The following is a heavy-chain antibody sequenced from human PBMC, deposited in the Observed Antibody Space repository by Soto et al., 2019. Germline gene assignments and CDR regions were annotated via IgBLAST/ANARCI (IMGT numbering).Heavy chain of an antibody. CDR1: GYTFRNYG. D-gene: IGHD1-26*01. V-gene: IGHV1-18*01. J-gene: IGHJ4*02. CDR3: ARDSQWAPLLY. CDR2: VSAYNRNS. Sequence: QVQLVQSGSEVKKPGASVRVTCKASGYTFRNYGISWVREAPGQGLEWMGWVSAYNRNSNYAQKFDDRVIMTAATATSTAYLELRGLTSDDTAIYYCARDSQWAPLLYWGQGTLVTVSS.